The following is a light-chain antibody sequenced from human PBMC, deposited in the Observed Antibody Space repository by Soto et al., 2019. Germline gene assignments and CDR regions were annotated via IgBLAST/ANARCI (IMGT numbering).Light chain of an antibody. CDR3: QQRRSWPPTIT. J-gene: IGKJ5*01. V-gene: IGKV3-11*01. CDR1: QSVSTY. Sequence: EIVLTQSPATLSLSPGERATLSCRASQSVSTYLAWYQQRPGQSPRLLIYDASYRATDIPPRFSGSGSGTDFVVTISSLEPEDFAVYYCQQRRSWPPTITFGQGTRLDIK. CDR2: DAS.